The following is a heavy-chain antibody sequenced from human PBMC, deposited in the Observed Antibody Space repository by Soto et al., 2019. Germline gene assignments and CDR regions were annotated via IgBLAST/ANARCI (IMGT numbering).Heavy chain of an antibody. CDR1: GDSVSSNSAA. J-gene: IGHJ6*02. D-gene: IGHD3-3*01. CDR3: ARGRADYDFWSGLVLEPSYYYGMDV. V-gene: IGHV6-1*01. CDR2: TYYRSKWYN. Sequence: QTLSLTCAISGDSVSSNSAAWNWIRQSPSRGLEWLGRTYYRSKWYNDYAVSVKSRITINPDTSKNQFSLQLNSVTPEDTAVYYCARGRADYDFWSGLVLEPSYYYGMDVWGQGTTVTVSS.